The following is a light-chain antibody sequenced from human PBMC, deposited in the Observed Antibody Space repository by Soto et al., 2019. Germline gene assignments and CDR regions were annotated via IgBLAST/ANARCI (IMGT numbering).Light chain of an antibody. J-gene: IGKJ4*01. Sequence: EIVLTQSPGTLSLSPGERATLSCRASQSISSSYLAWCQQKPGQAPRLLIYGASSRATGIPDRFSGSGSGTDFTLTISRLEPEDFAVYYCQQYRISPLTFGGGTKVDIK. CDR3: QQYRISPLT. V-gene: IGKV3-20*01. CDR2: GAS. CDR1: QSISSSY.